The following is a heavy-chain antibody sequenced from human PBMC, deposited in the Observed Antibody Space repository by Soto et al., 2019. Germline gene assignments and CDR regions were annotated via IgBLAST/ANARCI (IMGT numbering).Heavy chain of an antibody. CDR2: INAGNGHT. J-gene: IGHJ6*03. D-gene: IGHD4-17*01. CDR1: GYTFSTHA. CDR3: ARALAYGDSKPTFFFYYMDV. Sequence: QVQLVQSGAEVKKPGASVKVSCKASGYTFSTHAMHWVRQAPGQRLEWKGLINAGNGHTRYSQQIQGRVTISRHTSASTAYMELSSLRSEDTAVYYCARALAYGDSKPTFFFYYMDVWGKGTTVTVSS. V-gene: IGHV1-3*01.